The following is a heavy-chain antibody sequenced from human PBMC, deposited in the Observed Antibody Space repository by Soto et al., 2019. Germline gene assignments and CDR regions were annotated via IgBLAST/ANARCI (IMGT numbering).Heavy chain of an antibody. CDR3: ARDPVSVATPTLYYYYGMDV. Sequence: QVQLQESGPGLVKPSQTLSLTCTVSGGSISSGGYYWSWIRQHPGKGLEWIGYIYYSGSTYYNPYLKSRVTLSVDTSKNQFSLKLSSVTAADTAVYYCARDPVSVATPTLYYYYGMDVWGQGTTVTVSS. J-gene: IGHJ6*02. V-gene: IGHV4-31*03. CDR2: IYYSGST. D-gene: IGHD5-12*01. CDR1: GGSISSGGYY.